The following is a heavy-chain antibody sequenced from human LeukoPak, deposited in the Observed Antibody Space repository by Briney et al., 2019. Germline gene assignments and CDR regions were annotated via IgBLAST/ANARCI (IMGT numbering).Heavy chain of an antibody. D-gene: IGHD6-13*01. J-gene: IGHJ6*02. CDR3: ARLFPGPAVFIAAAPVIYYYGMDV. V-gene: IGHV1-18*01. CDR2: ISTYNGNT. Sequence: ASVKVSCKASGYTFTSYGISWVRQAPGQGLEWMGWISTYNGNTNYAQKLQGRGTMTIATSTGTDSMELRSLRSDDTAVYDCARLFPGPAVFIAAAPVIYYYGMDVWGQGTTVTVSS. CDR1: GYTFTSYG.